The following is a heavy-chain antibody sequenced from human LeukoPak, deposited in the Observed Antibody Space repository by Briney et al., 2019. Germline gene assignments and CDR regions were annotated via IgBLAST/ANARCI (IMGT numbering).Heavy chain of an antibody. J-gene: IGHJ6*02. V-gene: IGHV3-48*04. CDR2: ISSRSFTI. Sequence: GSLRLSCAASGFTFSAYSMNWVRQAPGKGLDWVSYISSRSFTIYYADSVKGRFTISRDNAKNSLDLQMNSLRAEDTAVYYCARKEGNYYYYGMDVWGQGTTVTVSS. CDR3: ARKEGNYYYYGMDV. CDR1: GFTFSAYS.